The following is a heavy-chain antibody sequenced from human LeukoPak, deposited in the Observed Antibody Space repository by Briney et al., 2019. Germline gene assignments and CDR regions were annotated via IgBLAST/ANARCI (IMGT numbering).Heavy chain of an antibody. D-gene: IGHD2-21*02. Sequence: GGSLRLSCAASGFTFSSYWVHWVRQAPGKGLVWVSRINSGGSTPKYADSVKGRFAISRDNAKNTLYLEMNSLRAEDTAVYYCARGDTYYYHAMDVWGQGTTVTVSS. V-gene: IGHV3-74*03. CDR3: ARGDTYYYHAMDV. CDR1: GFTFSSYW. J-gene: IGHJ6*02. CDR2: INSGGSTP.